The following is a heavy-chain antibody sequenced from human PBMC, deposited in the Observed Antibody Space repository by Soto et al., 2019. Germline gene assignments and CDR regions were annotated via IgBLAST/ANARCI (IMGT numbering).Heavy chain of an antibody. J-gene: IGHJ4*02. CDR1: GFIFSNYA. V-gene: IGHV3-23*01. CDR3: AKDRLGGGLDY. CDR2: VTSRGDTT. D-gene: IGHD3-16*01. Sequence: EVLLLQSGGGLVQPGGSLRLSCAASGFIFSNYAMNWVRQAPGKGLEWVSIVTSRGDTTYYADSVKGRFTISRDNSKNTLYLQVNSLTAEDTAVYYCAKDRLGGGLDYWGQGTLVSVSS.